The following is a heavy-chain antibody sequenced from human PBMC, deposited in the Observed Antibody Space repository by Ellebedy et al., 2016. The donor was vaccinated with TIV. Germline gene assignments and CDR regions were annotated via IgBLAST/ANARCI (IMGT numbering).Heavy chain of an antibody. CDR1: GFTFKSYT. CDR2: ISPGSTYI. Sequence: GGSLRLXCAASGFTFKSYTMNWARQAPGKGLEWVSSISPGSTYIYYADSVKGRFTISRDNAKNSVYLQMNSLRAEDTAVYYCARDASGSYYAEFVWFDPWGQGTLVTVSS. CDR3: ARDASGSYYAEFVWFDP. V-gene: IGHV3-21*01. D-gene: IGHD3-10*01. J-gene: IGHJ5*02.